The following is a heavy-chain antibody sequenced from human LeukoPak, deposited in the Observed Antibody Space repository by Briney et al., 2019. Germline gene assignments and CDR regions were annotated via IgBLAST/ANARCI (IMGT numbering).Heavy chain of an antibody. Sequence: GGSLRLSCVDSGFSFRSYWMSWVRQAPGKGLEWVANTKQDDSEKYYVDSVKGRFSISRDNAKNSLYLQMNSLRVEDTAVYYCARDGASIDDQYYGLDVWGQGTTVTVSS. D-gene: IGHD1-1*01. V-gene: IGHV3-7*01. CDR2: TKQDDSEK. J-gene: IGHJ6*02. CDR1: GFSFRSYW. CDR3: ARDGASIDDQYYGLDV.